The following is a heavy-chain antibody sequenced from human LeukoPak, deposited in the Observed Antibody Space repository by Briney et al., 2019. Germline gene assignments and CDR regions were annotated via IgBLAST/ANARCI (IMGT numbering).Heavy chain of an antibody. CDR2: IYYSGST. Sequence: SKTLSLTCTVSGGSNSSYYWSWIRQPPGKGLEWIGYIYYSGSTNYNPSLKSRVTISVDTSKNQFSLKLSSVTAADTAVYYCARPLTDGAFDIWGQGTMVTVSS. D-gene: IGHD3-16*01. CDR3: ARPLTDGAFDI. V-gene: IGHV4-59*01. CDR1: GGSNSSYY. J-gene: IGHJ3*02.